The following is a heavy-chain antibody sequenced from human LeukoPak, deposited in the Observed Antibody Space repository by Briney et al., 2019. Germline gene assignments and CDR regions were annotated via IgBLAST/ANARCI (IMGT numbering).Heavy chain of an antibody. CDR1: GFTFSSYA. CDR2: ISYDGSNK. J-gene: IGHJ4*02. Sequence: GGSLRLSCAASGFTFSSYAMDWVRQAPGKGLEWVAVISYDGSNKYYADSVKGRFTISRDNSKNTLYLQMNSLRAEDTAVYYCARDDGYAAFDYWGQGTLVTVSS. CDR3: ARDDGYAAFDY. V-gene: IGHV3-30-3*01. D-gene: IGHD5-24*01.